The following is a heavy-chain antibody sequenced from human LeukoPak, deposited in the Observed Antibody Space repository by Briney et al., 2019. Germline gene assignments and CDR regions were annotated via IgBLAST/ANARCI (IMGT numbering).Heavy chain of an antibody. Sequence: GGSLRLSCAAYGFTFKTYGMHWVRQAPGKGLEWVAVIIFDGSNKYYADSVKGRFIISRDNAKNSLYLQMNSLRAEDTAVYYCAELGITMIGGVWGKGTTVTISS. V-gene: IGHV3-30*18. D-gene: IGHD3-10*02. CDR1: GFTFKTYG. CDR2: IIFDGSNK. CDR3: AELGITMIGGV. J-gene: IGHJ6*04.